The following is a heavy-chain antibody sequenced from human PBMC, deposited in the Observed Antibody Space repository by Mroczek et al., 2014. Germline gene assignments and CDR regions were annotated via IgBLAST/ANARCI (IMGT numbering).Heavy chain of an antibody. CDR3: ASQVGAIQH. CDR2: IYTSGST. J-gene: IGHJ1*01. V-gene: IGHV4-61*02. CDR1: GGSISSGSYY. D-gene: IGHD1-26*01. Sequence: QVQLQESGPGLVKPSQTLSLTCTVSGGSISSGSYYWSWIRQPAGKGLEWIGRIYTSGSTNYNPSLKSRVTISVDTSKNQFSLKLSSVTAADTAVYYCASQVGAIQHWGQGTLVTVSS.